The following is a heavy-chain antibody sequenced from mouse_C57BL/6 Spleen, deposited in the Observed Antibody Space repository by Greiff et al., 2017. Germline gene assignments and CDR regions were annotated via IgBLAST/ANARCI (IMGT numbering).Heavy chain of an antibody. D-gene: IGHD1-1*01. J-gene: IGHJ1*03. CDR1: GFTFSSYG. V-gene: IGHV5-6*02. CDR3: ARQGTTVVADWYFDV. CDR2: ISSGGSYT. Sequence: DVKLVESGGDLVKPGGSLKLSCAASGFTFSSYGMSWVRQTPDKRLEWVATISSGGSYTYYPASVKGRFTISRDNAKNTLYLQMSSLKSEDTAMYYCARQGTTVVADWYFDVWGTGTTVTVSS.